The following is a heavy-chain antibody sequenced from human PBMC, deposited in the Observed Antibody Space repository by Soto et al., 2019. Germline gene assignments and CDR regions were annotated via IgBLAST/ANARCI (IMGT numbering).Heavy chain of an antibody. J-gene: IGHJ4*02. Sequence: SVKVSCKASGGTFSSYTISWVRQAPGQGLEWMGRIIPILGIANYAQKFQGRVTITADKSTSTAYMELSSLRSEDTAVYYCARAPSWLVQDYWGQGTLVTVSS. CDR3: ARAPSWLVQDY. CDR1: GGTFSSYT. D-gene: IGHD3-9*01. CDR2: IIPILGIA. V-gene: IGHV1-69*02.